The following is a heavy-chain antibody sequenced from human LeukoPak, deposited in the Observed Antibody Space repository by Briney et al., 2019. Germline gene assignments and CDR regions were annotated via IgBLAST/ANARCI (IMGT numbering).Heavy chain of an antibody. CDR3: ARSGITIFGVVIIGMDV. CDR1: GGSISSYY. CDR2: IYYSGST. D-gene: IGHD3-3*01. Sequence: SGTLSLTCTVSGGSISSYYWSWIRQPPGKGLEWIGYIYYSGSTNYNPSLKSRVTISVDTSKNQFSLKLSSVTAADTAVYYCARSGITIFGVVIIGMDVWGQGTTVTVSS. J-gene: IGHJ6*02. V-gene: IGHV4-59*01.